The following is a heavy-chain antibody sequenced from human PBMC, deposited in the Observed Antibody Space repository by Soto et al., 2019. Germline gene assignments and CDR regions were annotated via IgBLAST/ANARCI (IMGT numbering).Heavy chain of an antibody. J-gene: IGHJ3*02. Sequence: ASVKVSCKASGYTFTSYGISLVRQAPGQGLEWMGWISAYNGNTNYAQKLQGRVTMTTDTSTSTAYMELRSLRSDDTAVYYCARDEAPWMVLTDAFDIWGQGTMVTVSS. CDR1: GYTFTSYG. V-gene: IGHV1-18*01. CDR3: ARDEAPWMVLTDAFDI. CDR2: ISAYNGNT. D-gene: IGHD6-19*01.